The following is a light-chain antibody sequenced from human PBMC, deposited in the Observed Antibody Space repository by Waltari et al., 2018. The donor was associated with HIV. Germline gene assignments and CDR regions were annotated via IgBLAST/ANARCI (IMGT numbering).Light chain of an antibody. CDR2: DVT. J-gene: IGLJ1*01. CDR1: SSDVGGYNY. V-gene: IGLV2-11*01. CDR3: CSYAGRYTYV. Sequence: QSALTQPRSVSGSPGQSVTISCTGTSSDVGGYNYVSWYQHPPGKAPKFMIYDVTKPPSGVPDRFSGSKSGNTASLTISGLQAEDEADYYCCSYAGRYTYVFGTGTKVTVL.